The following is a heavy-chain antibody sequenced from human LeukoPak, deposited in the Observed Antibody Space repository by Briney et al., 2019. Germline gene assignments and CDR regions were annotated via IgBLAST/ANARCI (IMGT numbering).Heavy chain of an antibody. J-gene: IGHJ6*03. D-gene: IGHD3-3*01. CDR1: GFTFSSYE. CDR2: ISSSSSTI. V-gene: IGHV3-48*01. Sequence: GGSLRLSCAASGFTFSSYEMNWVRQAPGKGLEWVSYISSSSSTIYYADSVKGRFTISRDNAKNSLYLQMNSLRAEDTAVYYCAYYDFWSGGDYYYYYMDVWGKGTTVTVSS. CDR3: AYYDFWSGGDYYYYYMDV.